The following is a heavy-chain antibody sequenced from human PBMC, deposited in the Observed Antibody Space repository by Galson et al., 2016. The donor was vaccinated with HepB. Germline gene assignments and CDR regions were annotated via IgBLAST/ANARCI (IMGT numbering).Heavy chain of an antibody. CDR2: ISHDGSNS. V-gene: IGHV3-33*05. D-gene: IGHD6-13*01. Sequence: SLRLSCAASGFTFNVYGMHWVRQAPGKGLEWVASISHDGSNSYHVDSVKGRFTIFRDNFKSTLYLQMNSLRAEDTASYYCAKGGGSTWYISPHFVDPWGQGTLVTVSS. CDR1: GFTFNVYG. CDR3: AKGGGSTWYISPHFVDP. J-gene: IGHJ5*02.